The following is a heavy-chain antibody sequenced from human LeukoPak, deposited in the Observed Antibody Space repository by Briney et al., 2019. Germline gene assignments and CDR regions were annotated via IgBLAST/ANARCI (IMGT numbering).Heavy chain of an antibody. CDR2: INTNTGNP. D-gene: IGHD3-16*01. V-gene: IGHV7-4-1*02. CDR3: VCFDYGDY. Sequence: ASVKVSCKASGYTFTSYAMSWVRQAPGQGLEWMGWINTNTGNPTYAQGFTGRFVFSLDTSVNTAYLQISGLKAEDTAVYYCVCFDYGDYWGQGTLVTASS. CDR1: GYTFTSYA. J-gene: IGHJ4*02.